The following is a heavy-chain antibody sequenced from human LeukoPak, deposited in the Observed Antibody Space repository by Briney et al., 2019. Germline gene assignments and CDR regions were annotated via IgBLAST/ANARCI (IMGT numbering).Heavy chain of an antibody. Sequence: PGGSQRLSCAASGFSFNSYWMSWVRQAPGKGLEWVANIKRDGSEKYYVDSVKGRFTISRDNAKNSLYLQMNSLRAEDTAVYYCARDQNYYDSSGELYYVYWGQGTLVTVSS. CDR3: ARDQNYYDSSGELYYVY. CDR2: IKRDGSEK. D-gene: IGHD3-22*01. V-gene: IGHV3-7*01. CDR1: GFSFNSYW. J-gene: IGHJ4*02.